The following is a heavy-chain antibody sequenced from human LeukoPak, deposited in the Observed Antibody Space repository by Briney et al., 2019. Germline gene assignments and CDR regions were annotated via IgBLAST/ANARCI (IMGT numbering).Heavy chain of an antibody. CDR3: TRYNNDHFDN. V-gene: IGHV3-33*01. CDR2: IAYDGSRA. CDR1: GFTFGGYG. Sequence: PRRSLRLSCAGSGFTFGGYGMHWFRQTPGKGLEWVAVIAYDGSRAFYADSAKGRFTISRDNSKNTMSVQMDDLRAEDTAVYYCTRYNNDHFDNWGQGTLVTVSS. J-gene: IGHJ4*02. D-gene: IGHD1-14*01.